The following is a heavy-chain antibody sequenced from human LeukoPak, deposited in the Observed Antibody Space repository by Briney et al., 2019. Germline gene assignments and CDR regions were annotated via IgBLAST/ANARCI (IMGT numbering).Heavy chain of an antibody. J-gene: IGHJ4*02. Sequence: SGTLSLTCAVSGGSISSSNWWSWVRQPPGKGLEWIGEIYHSGSTNCNPSLKSRVTISVDKSKNQFSLKLSSVTAADTAVYYCARDQAKTFSSSGFDYWGQGTLVTVSS. CDR3: ARDQAKTFSSSGFDY. CDR1: GGSISSSNW. CDR2: IYHSGST. D-gene: IGHD6-6*01. V-gene: IGHV4-4*02.